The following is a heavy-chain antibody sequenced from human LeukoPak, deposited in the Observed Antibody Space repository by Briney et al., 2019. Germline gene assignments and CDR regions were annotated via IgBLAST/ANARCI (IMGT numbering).Heavy chain of an antibody. D-gene: IGHD6-6*01. Sequence: GGSLRLSCAASGFTLSSYAMTWVRQAPGKGLEWVSGISGTGGSTYYADSVKGRFTISRGNSKNTLYLQMNSLRAEDTAVYYCAKIESSSSDTYYYYYMDVWGKGTTVTVSS. CDR1: GFTLSSYA. V-gene: IGHV3-23*01. CDR2: ISGTGGST. CDR3: AKIESSSSDTYYYYYMDV. J-gene: IGHJ6*03.